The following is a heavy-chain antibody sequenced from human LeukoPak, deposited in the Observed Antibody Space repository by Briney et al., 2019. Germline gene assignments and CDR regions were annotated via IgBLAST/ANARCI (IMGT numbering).Heavy chain of an antibody. CDR2: TSAYNGNT. CDR3: ARAVGEIVVVPAAMDY. Sequence: GASVKVYCKASGYTFTSYDISWVGQAPGQGLEWMGWTSAYNGNTNYAQKLQGRVTMTTDTSTSTAYMELRSLRSDDTAVYYCARAVGEIVVVPAAMDYWGQGTLVTVSS. V-gene: IGHV1-18*04. CDR1: GYTFTSYD. D-gene: IGHD2-2*01. J-gene: IGHJ4*02.